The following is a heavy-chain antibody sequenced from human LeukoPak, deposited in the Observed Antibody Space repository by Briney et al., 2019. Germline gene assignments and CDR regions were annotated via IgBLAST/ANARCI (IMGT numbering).Heavy chain of an antibody. J-gene: IGHJ4*02. D-gene: IGHD2-15*01. CDR1: GYTFTSYY. CDR3: ASPPAGRCSGGSCYLGY. V-gene: IGHV1-46*01. CDR2: INPSGGST. Sequence: GASVKVSCKASGYTFTSYYMHWVRQAPGQGLEWMGIINPSGGSTSYAQKFQGRVTMTRDTSTSTVYMELSSPRSEDTAVYYCASPPAGRCSGGSCYLGYWGQGTLVTVSS.